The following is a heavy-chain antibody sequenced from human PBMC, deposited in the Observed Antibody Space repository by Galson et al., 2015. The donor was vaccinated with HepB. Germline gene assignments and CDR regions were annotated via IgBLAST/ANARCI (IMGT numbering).Heavy chain of an antibody. V-gene: IGHV1-18*01. CDR1: GYDFNKYG. Sequence: SVKVSCKASGYDFNKYGLSWVRQAPGQGLEWMGWVSGYDGSANYAPKFQDRVTTTTQTSTGTAFMEMRSLRSDDTAVYYCARDSRLELQLNNYYSYGMDVWGQGTAVVVS. CDR2: VSGYDGSA. J-gene: IGHJ6*02. CDR3: ARDSRLELQLNNYYSYGMDV. D-gene: IGHD1-7*01.